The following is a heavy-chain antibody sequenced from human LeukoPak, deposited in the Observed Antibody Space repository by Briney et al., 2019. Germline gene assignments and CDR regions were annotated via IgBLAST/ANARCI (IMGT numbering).Heavy chain of an antibody. V-gene: IGHV4-59*11. CDR3: ARDRLSYYGSGILSWFDP. CDR2: IYYSGST. D-gene: IGHD3-10*01. Sequence: SETPSLTCTVSGGSISSHYWSWIRQPPGKGLEWIGYIYYSGSTNYNPSLKSRVTISVDTSKNQFSLKLSSVTAADTAVYYCARDRLSYYGSGILSWFDPWGQGTLVTVSS. J-gene: IGHJ5*02. CDR1: GGSISSHY.